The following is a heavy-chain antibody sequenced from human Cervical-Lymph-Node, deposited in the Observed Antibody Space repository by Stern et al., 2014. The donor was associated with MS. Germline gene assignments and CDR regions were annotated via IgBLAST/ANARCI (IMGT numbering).Heavy chain of an antibody. D-gene: IGHD4-17*01. J-gene: IGHJ5*02. Sequence: QVTLKESGPAQVKPTETLTLTCTFSGFSLTTAAVGVGWIRQPPGKALEWLALIYWNDDEHYSPSLENRLTITKDTSKNQVVLTMTNMDPADTATYYCAHIFSSVAVDDYGDYGWFDPWGQGTLVTVSS. V-gene: IGHV2-5*01. CDR1: GFSLTTAAVG. CDR3: AHIFSSVAVDDYGDYGWFDP. CDR2: IYWNDDE.